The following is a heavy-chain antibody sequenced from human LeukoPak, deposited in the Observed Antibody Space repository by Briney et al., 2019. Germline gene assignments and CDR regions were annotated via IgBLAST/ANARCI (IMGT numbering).Heavy chain of an antibody. Sequence: GGSLRLSCAASGFTFSNAWMSWVRQAPGKGLEWVGRIKSKTDGGTTDYAAPVKGRFTISRDDSKNTLYLQMNSLKTEDTAVYYCTTSYYYDSSGYYYDDYWGRGTLATVSP. CDR1: GFTFSNAW. J-gene: IGHJ4*02. V-gene: IGHV3-15*01. CDR2: IKSKTDGGTT. D-gene: IGHD3-22*01. CDR3: TTSYYYDSSGYYYDDY.